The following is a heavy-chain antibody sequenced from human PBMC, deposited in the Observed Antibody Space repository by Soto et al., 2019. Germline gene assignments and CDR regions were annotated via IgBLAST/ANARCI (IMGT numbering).Heavy chain of an antibody. Sequence: GASVKVSCKASGYTFSSYAIAWARQAPGRGLEWMGWISAYNGNTNYAQNFQGRVTMTTDTSTSTAYMELRSLRSDDTAVYYCARDPRVYYDSSGYYWVYWGQGTLVTVSS. CDR1: GYTFSSYA. J-gene: IGHJ4*02. CDR2: ISAYNGNT. V-gene: IGHV1-18*01. CDR3: ARDPRVYYDSSGYYWVY. D-gene: IGHD3-22*01.